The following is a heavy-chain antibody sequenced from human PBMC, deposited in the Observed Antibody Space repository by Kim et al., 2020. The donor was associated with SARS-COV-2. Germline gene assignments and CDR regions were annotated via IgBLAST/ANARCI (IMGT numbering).Heavy chain of an antibody. J-gene: IGHJ5*02. CDR1: GGSISSYY. CDR3: ARGGSGSGSYYERELNWFDP. CDR2: IYYSGST. V-gene: IGHV4-59*13. D-gene: IGHD1-26*01. Sequence: SETLSLTCTVSGGSISSYYWSWIRQPPGKGLEWIGYIYYSGSTNYNPSLKSRVTISVDTSKNQFSLKLSSVTAADTAVYYCARGGSGSGSYYERELNWFDPWGQGTLVTVSS.